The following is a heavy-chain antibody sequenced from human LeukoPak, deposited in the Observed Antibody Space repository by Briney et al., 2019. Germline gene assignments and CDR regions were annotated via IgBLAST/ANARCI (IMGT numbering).Heavy chain of an antibody. J-gene: IGHJ6*03. D-gene: IGHD5-18*01. Sequence: PGGSLRLSCAASGFTFSDYYMSWSRQAPGKGLEWVSYISSSGSTIYYADSVKGRFTISRDNAKNSLYLQMNSLRAEDTAVYYCARVGGDTAMDLDYYYYYMDVWGKGTTVTVSS. CDR2: ISSSGSTI. CDR1: GFTFSDYY. V-gene: IGHV3-11*04. CDR3: ARVGGDTAMDLDYYYYYMDV.